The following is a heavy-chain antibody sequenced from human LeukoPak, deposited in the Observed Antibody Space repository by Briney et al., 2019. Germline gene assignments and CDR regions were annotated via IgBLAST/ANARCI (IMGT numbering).Heavy chain of an antibody. CDR3: ARDSSYDSSGYPGD. V-gene: IGHV4-39*07. CDR2: IYYSGST. D-gene: IGHD3-22*01. Sequence: SETLFLTCTVSGGSISSSSYYWGWIRQPPGKGLEWIGSIYYSGSTYYNPSLKSRVTISVDTSKNQFSLKLSSATAADTAVYYCARDSSYDSSGYPGDWGQGTLVTVSS. J-gene: IGHJ4*02. CDR1: GGSISSSSYY.